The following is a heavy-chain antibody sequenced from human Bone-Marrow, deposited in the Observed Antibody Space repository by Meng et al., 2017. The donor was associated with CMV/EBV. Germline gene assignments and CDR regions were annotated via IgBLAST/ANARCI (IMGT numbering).Heavy chain of an antibody. J-gene: IGHJ4*02. CDR2: IYSGGST. D-gene: IGHD2-15*01. CDR1: GFTVSSNY. CDR3: AKAGVYCSGGSCYSSGYFDY. Sequence: GESLKISCAASGFTVSSNYMSWVRQAPGKGLEWVSVIYSGGSTYYADSVKGRFTISRDNSKNTLYLQMNSLRAEDTAVYYCAKAGVYCSGGSCYSSGYFDYWGQGTLVTVYS. V-gene: IGHV3-53*01.